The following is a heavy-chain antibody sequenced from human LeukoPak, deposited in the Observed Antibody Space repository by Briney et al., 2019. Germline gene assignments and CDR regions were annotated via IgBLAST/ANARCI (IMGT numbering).Heavy chain of an antibody. J-gene: IGHJ4*02. CDR1: GYSISNGYY. CDR2: IYTSGST. Sequence: SETLSLTCTVSGYSISNGYYWGWIRQPAGKGLEWIGRIYTSGSTNYNPSLKSRVTISVDTSKNQFSLKLSSVTAADTAVYYCARETDYGDYRFDYWGQGTLVTVSS. D-gene: IGHD4-17*01. CDR3: ARETDYGDYRFDY. V-gene: IGHV4-61*02.